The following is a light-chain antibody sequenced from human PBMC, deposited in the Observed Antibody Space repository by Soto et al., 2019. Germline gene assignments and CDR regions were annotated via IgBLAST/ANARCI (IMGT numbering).Light chain of an antibody. Sequence: EIVMTQSPATLSVSPGERATLSCSASQSVSSNLAWYQQKPGQAPRLLIYGASTRATGIPARFSGSGSGTEFTLTISSLQSEDFAVYYCQQYNSRRTFGQGTKLEIK. CDR1: QSVSSN. J-gene: IGKJ2*01. CDR2: GAS. V-gene: IGKV3-15*01. CDR3: QQYNSRRT.